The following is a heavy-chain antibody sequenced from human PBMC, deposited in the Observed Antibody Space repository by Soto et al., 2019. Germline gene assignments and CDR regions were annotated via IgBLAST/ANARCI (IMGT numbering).Heavy chain of an antibody. J-gene: IGHJ4*02. CDR3: TTDRFYCPVDH. CDR2: IKSKSDGGTT. CDR1: GFSFSSAW. Sequence: GGSLRLSCAASGFSFSSAWMSWVRQTPEKGLEGVGRIKSKSDGGTTDYAAPVKGRFTISRDDSENTLYLQMNSLKTEDRAVYYSTTDRFYCPVDHWGQGALVTVSS. D-gene: IGHD1-26*01. V-gene: IGHV3-15*01.